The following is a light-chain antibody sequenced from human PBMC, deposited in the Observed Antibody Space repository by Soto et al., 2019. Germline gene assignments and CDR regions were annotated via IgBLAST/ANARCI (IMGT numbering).Light chain of an antibody. V-gene: IGKV3-20*01. J-gene: IGKJ4*01. CDR1: QSVSSSY. CDR3: QQYGSSSLT. CDR2: GAS. Sequence: EIVLTQSPGTLSLSPGERATLSCRASQSVSSSYLAWYQQKPGQAPRLLIYGASSRATGIPDRFSGSGFGTDFTLTLSRLEPEDFAVYYCQQYGSSSLTFGGGTKVEIK.